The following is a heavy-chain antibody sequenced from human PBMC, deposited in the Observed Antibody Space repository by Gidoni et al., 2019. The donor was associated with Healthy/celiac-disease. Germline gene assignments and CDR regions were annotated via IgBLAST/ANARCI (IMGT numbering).Heavy chain of an antibody. CDR2: IYYSGST. J-gene: IGHJ3*02. V-gene: IGHV4-39*01. CDR1: GGSISSSSYY. D-gene: IGHD1-26*01. Sequence: QLQLQESGPGLVKPSETLSLTCTVSGGSISSSSYYWGWIRQPPGKGLEWIGSIYYSGSTYYNPSLKSRVTISVDTSKNQFSLKLSSVTAADTAVYYCARIRISGSYDVEAFDIWGQGTMVTVSS. CDR3: ARIRISGSYDVEAFDI.